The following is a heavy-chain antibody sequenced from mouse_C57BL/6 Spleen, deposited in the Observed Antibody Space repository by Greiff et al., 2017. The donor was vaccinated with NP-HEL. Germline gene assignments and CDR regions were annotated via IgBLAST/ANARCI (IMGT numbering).Heavy chain of an antibody. CDR2: IYPGDGDT. J-gene: IGHJ2*01. CDR1: GYAFSSSW. V-gene: IGHV1-82*01. CDR3: ARNSIYYDYDSAFDY. Sequence: VQLQESGPELVKPGASVKISCKASGYAFSSSWMNWVKQRPGKGLEWIGRIYPGDGDTNYNGTFKGKATLTADKSSSTAYMQLSSLTYEDSAVYFCARNSIYYDYDSAFDYWGQGTTLTVSS. D-gene: IGHD2-4*01.